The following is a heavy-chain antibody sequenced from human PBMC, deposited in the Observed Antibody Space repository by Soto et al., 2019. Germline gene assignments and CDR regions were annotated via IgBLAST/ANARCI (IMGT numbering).Heavy chain of an antibody. CDR3: WKYRRGSGWFVCSY. V-gene: IGHV3-23*01. CDR2: ISGNGAET. Sequence: EVQLLESGGGLVQPGGSVRLSCAASGFPFSSYAMSWVRQAPGKGLEWVSAISGNGAETSYAASVRGRFTISRDNSRDTLCLQMTSLRADATAVYYCWKYRRGSGWFVCSYWCQGILVTVSS. CDR1: GFPFSSYA. J-gene: IGHJ4*02. D-gene: IGHD6-19*01.